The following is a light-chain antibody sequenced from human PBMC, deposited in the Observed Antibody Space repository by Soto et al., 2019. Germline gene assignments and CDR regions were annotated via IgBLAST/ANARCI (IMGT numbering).Light chain of an antibody. Sequence: DIQMTQSPSSLSASVGDRVTITCRASQSISIYLNWYQQKPGKAPKFLIHAASSLQSGVPSRFSGSGSGTDFTLTISSLQPEDFATYYCQQSYSTPRLTFGGGTKVEIK. CDR3: QQSYSTPRLT. V-gene: IGKV1-39*01. J-gene: IGKJ4*01. CDR2: AAS. CDR1: QSISIY.